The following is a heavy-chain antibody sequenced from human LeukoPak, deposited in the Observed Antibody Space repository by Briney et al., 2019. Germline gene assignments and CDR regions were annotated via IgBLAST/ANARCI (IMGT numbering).Heavy chain of an antibody. D-gene: IGHD1-26*01. CDR2: IYTSGST. J-gene: IGHJ4*02. CDR1: GFTFSNAW. V-gene: IGHV4-4*07. CDR3: ARGLSYGKPRFDY. Sequence: KTGGSLRLSCAASGFTFSNAWMSWIRQPAGKGLEWIGRIYTSGSTNYNPSLKSRVTISVDTSKNQFSLKLSSVTAADTAVYYCARGLSYGKPRFDYWGQGTLVTVSS.